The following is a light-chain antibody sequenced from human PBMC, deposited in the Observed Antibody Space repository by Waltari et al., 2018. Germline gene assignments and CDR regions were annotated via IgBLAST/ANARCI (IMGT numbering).Light chain of an antibody. CDR1: QSVLYSSNNKNY. Sequence: DIVMTPSPDSLAVSLGERATINCKSSQSVLYSSNNKNYLAWYQQKPGQPPKLLIYWASTRESGVPDRFSGSGSRTDFTLTISSLQAEDVAVYYCQQYYSTPPITFGQGTRLEIK. CDR2: WAS. J-gene: IGKJ5*01. V-gene: IGKV4-1*01. CDR3: QQYYSTPPIT.